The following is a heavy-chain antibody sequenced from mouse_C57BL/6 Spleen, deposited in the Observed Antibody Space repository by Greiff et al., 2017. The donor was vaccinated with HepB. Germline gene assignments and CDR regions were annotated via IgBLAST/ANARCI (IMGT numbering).Heavy chain of an antibody. D-gene: IGHD3-2*02. CDR1: GYAFSSSW. J-gene: IGHJ4*01. Sequence: QVQLKESGPELVKPGASVKISCKASGYAFSSSWMNWVKQRPGKGLEWIGRIYPGDGDTNYNGKFKGKATLTADKSSSTAYMQLSSLTSEDSAVYFCARSKWDSSGYYAMDYWGQGTSVTVSS. CDR3: ARSKWDSSGYYAMDY. V-gene: IGHV1-82*01. CDR2: IYPGDGDT.